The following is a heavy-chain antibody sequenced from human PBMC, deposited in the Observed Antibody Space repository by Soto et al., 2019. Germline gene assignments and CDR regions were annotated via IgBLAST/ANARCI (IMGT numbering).Heavy chain of an antibody. CDR3: AKGDNLGPKTGYAFDP. CDR1: GDSVSSNTAS. CDR2: TYFRSKWYN. V-gene: IGHV6-1*01. J-gene: IGHJ5*02. Sequence: PSQTLSLTCAISGDSVSSNTASWNWIRQSPSRGLEWLGRTYFRSKWYNDYAVSVKSRIIINPCTSNNQFSLQLNSVTPEDTAVYFCAKGDNLGPKTGYAFDPWGQGIMVTVSS. D-gene: IGHD5-12*01.